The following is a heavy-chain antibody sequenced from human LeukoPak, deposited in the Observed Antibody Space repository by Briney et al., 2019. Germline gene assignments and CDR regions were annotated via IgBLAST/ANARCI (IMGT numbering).Heavy chain of an antibody. Sequence: GGSLRLSCEASGFTFGNYAMNWVRQAPGKGLEWISTISGTGSSTYYADSAKGRFTISRDNSKDTLFLQLNSLTAADTAMYFCAKASVAIPQYCNSWGQGTLVTVSS. D-gene: IGHD2-2*02. CDR3: AKASVAIPQYCNS. J-gene: IGHJ5*02. V-gene: IGHV3-23*01. CDR2: ISGTGSST. CDR1: GFTFGNYA.